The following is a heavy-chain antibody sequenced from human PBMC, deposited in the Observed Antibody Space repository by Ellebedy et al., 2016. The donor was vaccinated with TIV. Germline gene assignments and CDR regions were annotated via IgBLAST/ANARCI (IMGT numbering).Heavy chain of an antibody. CDR3: ARTCAFPLNWFDP. Sequence: GESLKISXTASGFTFSGYWMSWVRQAPGKGLEWVSAISGSGGSTYYADSVKGRFTISRDNSKNTLYLQMNSLRAEDTAVYYCARTCAFPLNWFDPWGQGTLVTVSS. CDR1: GFTFSGYW. V-gene: IGHV3-23*01. D-gene: IGHD2-21*01. CDR2: ISGSGGST. J-gene: IGHJ5*02.